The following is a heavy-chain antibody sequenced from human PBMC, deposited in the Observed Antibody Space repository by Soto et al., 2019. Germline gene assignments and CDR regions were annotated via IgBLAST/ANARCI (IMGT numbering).Heavy chain of an antibody. J-gene: IGHJ6*02. Sequence: ASVKVSCKASGFTFTSSAVQWVRQARGQRLEWIGWIVVGSGNTNYAQKFQERVTITRDMSTSTAYVELSSLRSEDTAVYYCAGGTGDYYYYGMDVWGQGTTVTVS. CDR2: IVVGSGNT. D-gene: IGHD7-27*01. CDR3: AGGTGDYYYYGMDV. CDR1: GFTFTSSA. V-gene: IGHV1-58*01.